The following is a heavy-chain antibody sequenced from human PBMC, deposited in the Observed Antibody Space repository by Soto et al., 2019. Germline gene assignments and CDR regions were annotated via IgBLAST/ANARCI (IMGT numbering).Heavy chain of an antibody. CDR3: AKDSLGDYYYCGMDV. J-gene: IGHJ6*02. CDR2: IGDSGSTT. Sequence: EVQLLESGGGLVQPGGSLRLSCAASGFTFSRFAMNWVRQAPGKGLEWVSGIGDSGSTTYYADSVKGRFTISRDNSKSTLCLQMNSLRAEDTAIYYCAKDSLGDYYYCGMDVCGQGTTVTVSS. D-gene: IGHD2-15*01. CDR1: GFTFSRFA. V-gene: IGHV3-23*01.